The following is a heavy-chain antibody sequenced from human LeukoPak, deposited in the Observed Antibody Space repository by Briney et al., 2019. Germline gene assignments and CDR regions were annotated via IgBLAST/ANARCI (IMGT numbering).Heavy chain of an antibody. CDR3: SRDRFYVWFDP. Sequence: GGSLRLSCTTSGFTFGTHTMHWFRQAPGKGLQWIGFIRSSGTTQYAASVKGRFTNSRDDSKSIAYLQMNSLKTEDTAVYYCSRDRFYVWFDPWGQGTLVTVSS. CDR1: GFTFGTHT. V-gene: IGHV3-49*03. CDR2: IRSSGTT. D-gene: IGHD3-16*01. J-gene: IGHJ5*02.